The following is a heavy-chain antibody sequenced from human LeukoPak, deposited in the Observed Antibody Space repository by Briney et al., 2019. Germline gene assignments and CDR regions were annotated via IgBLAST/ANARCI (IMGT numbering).Heavy chain of an antibody. V-gene: IGHV1-2*02. Sequence: ASVKVSCKAPGYTFTGDYMHWVRPAPRQGREWMGWINPNIVGTNYAQKFHGRVTMTSDTYISTAYMELSRLRSDDTAAYYSARIPDIVAVVAEYFDYWGQGTLVTVSS. CDR3: ARIPDIVAVVAEYFDY. CDR1: GYTFTGDY. D-gene: IGHD2-15*01. CDR2: INPNIVGT. J-gene: IGHJ4*02.